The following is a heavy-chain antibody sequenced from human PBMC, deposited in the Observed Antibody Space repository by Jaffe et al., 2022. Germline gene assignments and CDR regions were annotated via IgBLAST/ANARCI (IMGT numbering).Heavy chain of an antibody. CDR1: GFTFSSYW. CDR2: IKQDGSEK. D-gene: IGHD5-12*01. J-gene: IGHJ4*02. CDR3: ARRRFDYDYLIYFDY. Sequence: EVQLVESGGGLVQPGGSLRLSCAASGFTFSSYWMSWVRQAPGKGLEWVANIKQDGSEKYYVDSVKGRFTISRDNAKNSLYLQMNSLRAEDTAVYYCARRRFDYDYLIYFDYWGQGTLVTVSS. V-gene: IGHV3-7*01.